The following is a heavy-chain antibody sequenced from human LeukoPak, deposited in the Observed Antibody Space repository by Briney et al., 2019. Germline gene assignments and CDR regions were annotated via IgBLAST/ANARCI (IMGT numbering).Heavy chain of an antibody. V-gene: IGHV1-2*02. CDR1: EYTFTDYY. J-gene: IGHJ1*01. D-gene: IGHD3-22*01. CDR3: ARGGESSAWYFQR. CDR2: INPVSGGT. Sequence: ASVKVSCKASEYTFTDYYLHWVRQAPGQGFEWMGWINPVSGGTNYVQKFQGRVTMTRDTSISTAYMELSRLRSDDTAVYYCARGGESSAWYFQRWGQGTLVTVSS.